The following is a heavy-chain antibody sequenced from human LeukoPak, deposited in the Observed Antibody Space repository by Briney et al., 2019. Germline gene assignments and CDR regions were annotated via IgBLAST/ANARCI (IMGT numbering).Heavy chain of an antibody. V-gene: IGHV4-39*01. CDR2: IYYSGST. J-gene: IGHJ5*02. CDR1: GGSISNSGYY. D-gene: IGHD2-15*01. CDR3: ARSRGAYGAYCSGGSCYPNGGHWFDP. Sequence: PSETLSLTCTVSGGSISNSGYYWGWIRQPPGKGLEWIGNIYYSGSTYYNPSLKSRVTISVDTSKNQFSLKLSSVTAADTAVYYCARSRGAYGAYCSGGSCYPNGGHWFDPWGQGTLITVSS.